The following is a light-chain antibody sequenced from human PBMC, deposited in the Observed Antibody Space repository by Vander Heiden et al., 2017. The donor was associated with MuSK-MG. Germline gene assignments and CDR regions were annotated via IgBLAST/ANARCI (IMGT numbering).Light chain of an antibody. Sequence: DIQMTQSPPSLSASVGDRVTITCRASQSISSYLNWYQQKPGKAPKLLIYTASNLQSGVPSRFSGSGSGTDFTLTISSLQPEDFATYYCQQSDSTSWTFGQGTKVEVK. CDR1: QSISSY. J-gene: IGKJ1*01. CDR3: QQSDSTSWT. V-gene: IGKV1-39*01. CDR2: TAS.